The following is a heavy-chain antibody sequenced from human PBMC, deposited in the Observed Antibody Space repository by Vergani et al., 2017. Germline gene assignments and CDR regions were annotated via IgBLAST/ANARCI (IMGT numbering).Heavy chain of an antibody. J-gene: IGHJ4*02. CDR3: AKDIALGG. V-gene: IGHV3-23*03. Sequence: EVQLLESGGGLVQPGASLRLSCAASGFTFSSYAMSWVRQAPGKGLEWVSVIYSGGSSTYYADSVKGRFTISRDNSKNTLYLQMNSLRAEDTAVYYCAKDIALGGWGQGTLVTVSS. CDR1: GFTFSSYA. CDR2: IYSGGSST. D-gene: IGHD6-13*01.